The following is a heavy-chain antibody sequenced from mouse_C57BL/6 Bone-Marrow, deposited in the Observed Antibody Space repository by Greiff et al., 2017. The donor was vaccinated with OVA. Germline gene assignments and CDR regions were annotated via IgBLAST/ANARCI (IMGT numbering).Heavy chain of an antibody. Sequence: QVQLQQPGAELVMPGASVKLSCKASGYTFTSYWMHWVKQRPGQGLEWIGEIDPSDSYTNYNQKFKGKSTLTVDKSSSTAYMQLSSLTSEDSAVYFCARWDVKYFDCWGQGTTLTVSS. CDR3: ARWDVKYFDC. CDR1: GYTFTSYW. J-gene: IGHJ2*01. D-gene: IGHD4-1*01. CDR2: IDPSDSYT. V-gene: IGHV1-69*01.